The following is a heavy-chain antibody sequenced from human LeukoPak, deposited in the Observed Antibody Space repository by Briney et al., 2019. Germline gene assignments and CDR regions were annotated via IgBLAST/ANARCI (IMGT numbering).Heavy chain of an antibody. CDR1: GFTFSSHG. D-gene: IGHD1-26*01. CDR3: ARAHEGATEGSVGYYFDC. V-gene: IGHV3-23*01. CDR2: ISPSGGIT. J-gene: IGHJ4*02. Sequence: AGGSLRLSCAASGFTFSSHGMNWVRQAPGKGLEWVSGISPSGGITYYTDSVKGRFTISRDNSKNTQSLQMNSLRAEDTAVYYCARAHEGATEGSVGYYFDCWGQGTLVTVSS.